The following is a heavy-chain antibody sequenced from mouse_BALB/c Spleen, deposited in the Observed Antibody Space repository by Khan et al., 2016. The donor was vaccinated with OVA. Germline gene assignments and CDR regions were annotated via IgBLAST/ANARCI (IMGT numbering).Heavy chain of an antibody. J-gene: IGHJ2*01. D-gene: IGHD1-2*01. Sequence: EVQLVESGPGLVKPSQSLSLTCTVTGYSINSGYGWNWIRQFPGNKLEWMGYISYSGSTNYNPSLKSRISITRDTSKNQFFLQLNSVTTEDTATYYCARTARIKYWGQGTTLTVSS. CDR1: GYSINSGYG. V-gene: IGHV3-2*02. CDR3: ARTARIKY. CDR2: ISYSGST.